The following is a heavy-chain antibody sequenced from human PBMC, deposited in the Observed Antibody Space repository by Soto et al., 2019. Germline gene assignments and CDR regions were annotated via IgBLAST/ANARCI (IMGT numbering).Heavy chain of an antibody. Sequence: EVKLLESGGGLVQPGGSLRLSCGVSGFTVTSNGVSWVRQAPGKGLEWVSAISPNGQGIWYADSVKGRFTISRDISRNTVFLQMDSLRAEDTAVYYCVKDRQYPWDYFHYWGQGTLVTVSS. CDR3: VKDRQYPWDYFHY. D-gene: IGHD4-4*01. CDR2: ISPNGQGI. CDR1: GFTVTSNG. J-gene: IGHJ4*02. V-gene: IGHV3-23*01.